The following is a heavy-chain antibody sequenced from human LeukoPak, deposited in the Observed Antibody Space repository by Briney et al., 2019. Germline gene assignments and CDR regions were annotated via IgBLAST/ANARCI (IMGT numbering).Heavy chain of an antibody. CDR1: GFTFSSYS. V-gene: IGHV3-21*01. Sequence: PGGSLRLSCAASGFTFSSYSMNWVRQAPGKGLEWVSSISSSSSYIYYADSVKGRFTISRDNAKNSLYLQMNSLRAEDTAVYYCARDQAVADTGDDAFDIWGQGTMVTVSS. D-gene: IGHD6-19*01. CDR2: ISSSSSYI. J-gene: IGHJ3*02. CDR3: ARDQAVADTGDDAFDI.